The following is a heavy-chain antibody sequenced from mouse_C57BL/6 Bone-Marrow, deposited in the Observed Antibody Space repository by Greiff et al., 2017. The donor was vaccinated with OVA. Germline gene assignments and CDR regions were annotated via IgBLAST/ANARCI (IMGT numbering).Heavy chain of an antibody. J-gene: IGHJ2*01. D-gene: IGHD2-2*01. CDR2: IDPSDSYT. Sequence: QVQLQQPGAELVRPGTSVKLSCKASGYTFTSYWMHWVKQRPGQGLEWIGVIDPSDSYTNYNQKFKGKATLTVDKSSSTAYMELRSLTSEDSAVYFCARTGYYGYVIFDYWGQGTTLTVSS. CDR3: ARTGYYGYVIFDY. CDR1: GYTFTSYW. V-gene: IGHV1-59*01.